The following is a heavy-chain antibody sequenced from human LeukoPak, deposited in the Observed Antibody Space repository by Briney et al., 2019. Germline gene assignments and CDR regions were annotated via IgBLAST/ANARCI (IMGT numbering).Heavy chain of an antibody. V-gene: IGHV4-61*01. CDR2: IYYSGST. CDR1: GGSISSSSYY. D-gene: IGHD3-9*01. J-gene: IGHJ4*02. Sequence: PSETLSLTCTVSGGSISSSSYYWSWIRQPPGKGLEWIGYIYYSGSTNYNPSLKSRVTISVDTSKNQFSLKLSSVTAEDTAVYYCAKTPDILTGYSFDYWGQGTLVTVSS. CDR3: AKTPDILTGYSFDY.